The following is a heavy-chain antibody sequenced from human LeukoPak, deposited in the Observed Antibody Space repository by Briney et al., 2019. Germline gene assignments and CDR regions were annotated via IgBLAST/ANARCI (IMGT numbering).Heavy chain of an antibody. V-gene: IGHV3-21*01. Sequence: PGGAVRLSCPASGFTFRSYSMNWVGQAPGKGLEWVSSISSSSSYIYYADSVKGRFTISRDNAKNSLYLQMNSLRAEDTAVYYCARGAHYYDSSGYFDYWGQGTLVTVPS. CDR2: ISSSSSYI. D-gene: IGHD3-22*01. J-gene: IGHJ4*02. CDR1: GFTFRSYS. CDR3: ARGAHYYDSSGYFDY.